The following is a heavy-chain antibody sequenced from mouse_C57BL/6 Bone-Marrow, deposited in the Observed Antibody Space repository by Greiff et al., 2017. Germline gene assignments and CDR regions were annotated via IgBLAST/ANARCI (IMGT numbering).Heavy chain of an antibody. CDR2: IDPSDSYT. Sequence: QVQLQQPGAELVKPGASVKLSCKASGYTFTSYWMQWVKQRPGQGLEWIGEIDPSDSYTNYNQKFKGKATLTVDTSSSTAYMQLSSLTSEDSAVYNCAREVATPGAFAYWGEGTLVTVSA. V-gene: IGHV1-50*01. D-gene: IGHD1-1*02. J-gene: IGHJ3*01. CDR3: AREVATPGAFAY. CDR1: GYTFTSYW.